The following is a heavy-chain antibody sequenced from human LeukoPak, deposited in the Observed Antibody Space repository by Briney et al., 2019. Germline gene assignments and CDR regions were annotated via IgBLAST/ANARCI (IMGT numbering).Heavy chain of an antibody. CDR1: GGTFSSYA. D-gene: IGHD3-22*01. J-gene: IGHJ4*02. Sequence: ASVKVSCKASGGTFSSYAISWVRQAPGQGLEWMGGIIPIFGTANYAQKFQGRVTITADESTSTAYMELGSLRSEDTAVYYCANRHSSGYYSPFDYWGQGTLVTVSS. CDR3: ANRHSSGYYSPFDY. V-gene: IGHV1-69*01. CDR2: IIPIFGTA.